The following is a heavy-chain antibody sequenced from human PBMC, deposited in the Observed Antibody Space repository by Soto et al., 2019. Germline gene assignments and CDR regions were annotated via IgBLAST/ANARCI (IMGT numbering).Heavy chain of an antibody. D-gene: IGHD5-18*01. Sequence: GGSLRLSCAASGFTFSNAWMNWVRQAPGKGLEWVGRIKSKTDGGTTDYAAPVKGRFTISREDSKNTLYLQMNSLKTEDTAVYYCTTSSRIQLWFGNWFDPWGQGTLVTVSS. V-gene: IGHV3-15*07. CDR1: GFTFSNAW. J-gene: IGHJ5*02. CDR3: TTSSRIQLWFGNWFDP. CDR2: IKSKTDGGTT.